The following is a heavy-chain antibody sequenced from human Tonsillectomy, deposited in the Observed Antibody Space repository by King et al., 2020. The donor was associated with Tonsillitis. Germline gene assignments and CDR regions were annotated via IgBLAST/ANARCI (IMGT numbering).Heavy chain of an antibody. CDR2: INHSGSP. CDR1: GGSISSGGYS. D-gene: IGHD3-3*01. Sequence: LQLQESGSGLVKPSQTLPLTCAVSGGSISSGGYSWSWIRQPPGKGLEWIGYINHSGSPYYNPSLKSRVTISVDRSKNQFSLKLSSVTAADTAVYYCASATSVESYFDYWGQGTLVTVSS. V-gene: IGHV4-30-2*01. J-gene: IGHJ4*02. CDR3: ASATSVESYFDY.